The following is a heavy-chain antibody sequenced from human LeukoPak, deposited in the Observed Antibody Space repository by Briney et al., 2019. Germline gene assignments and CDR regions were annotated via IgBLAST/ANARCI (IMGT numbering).Heavy chain of an antibody. J-gene: IGHJ4*02. CDR3: TGRTSNPTYFDY. CDR1: GFTFSGSA. CDR2: IRSKANSYAT. Sequence: PGGSLRLSCAASGFTFSGSAMHWVRQASGKGLEWVGRIRSKANSYATAYAASVKGRFTISRDDSKDTAYLQMNSLKTEDTAVYYCTGRTSNPTYFDYWGQGTLVTVSS. V-gene: IGHV3-73*01.